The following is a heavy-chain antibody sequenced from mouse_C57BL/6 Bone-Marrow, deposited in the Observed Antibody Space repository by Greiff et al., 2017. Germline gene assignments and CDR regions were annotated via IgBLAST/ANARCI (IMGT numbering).Heavy chain of an antibody. D-gene: IGHD1-1*01. CDR2: INPNNGGT. J-gene: IGHJ4*01. CDR3: ARGDYDGYAMGY. Sequence: VQLKQSEPELVKPGASVKMSCKASGYTFTDYNMHWVKQSHGKSLEWIGYINPNNGGTSYNQKFKGKATLTVNKSSSTAYMERRSLTSEDSAVYYCARGDYDGYAMGYWGQGTSVTVST. CDR1: GYTFTDYN. V-gene: IGHV1-22*01.